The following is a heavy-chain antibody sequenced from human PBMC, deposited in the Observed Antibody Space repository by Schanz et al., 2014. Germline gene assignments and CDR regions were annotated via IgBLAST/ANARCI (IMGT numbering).Heavy chain of an antibody. CDR2: ISWNSGNI. Sequence: EVQLVESGGGLVQPGRSLRLSCAASGFTFDDHAMHWVRQVPGKGLEWVSGISWNSGNIAYADSVKGRFTISRDNSKNTLSVQMNSLRAEDTAVYYCAKGVGEYYHYYGMDVWGQGTTVTVSS. V-gene: IGHV3-9*01. J-gene: IGHJ6*02. CDR1: GFTFDDHA. CDR3: AKGVGEYYHYYGMDV. D-gene: IGHD1-26*01.